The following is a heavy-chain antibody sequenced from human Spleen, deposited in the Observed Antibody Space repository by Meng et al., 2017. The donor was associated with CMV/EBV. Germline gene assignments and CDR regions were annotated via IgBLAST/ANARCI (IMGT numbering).Heavy chain of an antibody. V-gene: IGHV3-48*03. CDR1: GFTFRSYE. CDR3: AREGISVTTGAFDI. Sequence: GGSLRLSCAVSGFTFRSYEMHWVRQAPGKGLAWVSYISSSGDVKYYADSVRGRFTISRDNAKNSLYLQMNGLRAEDTAVYYCAREGISVTTGAFDIWGQGTMVTVSS. CDR2: ISSSGDVK. J-gene: IGHJ3*02. D-gene: IGHD1-14*01.